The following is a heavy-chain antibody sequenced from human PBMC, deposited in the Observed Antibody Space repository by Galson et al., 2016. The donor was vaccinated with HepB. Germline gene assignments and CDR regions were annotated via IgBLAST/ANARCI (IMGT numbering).Heavy chain of an antibody. J-gene: IGHJ4*02. CDR3: ARGGCRGGGCLLHPPPSFDS. D-gene: IGHD2-15*01. V-gene: IGHV3-30*04. CDR2: ISYDGRNK. Sequence: SLRLSCAASGFTLSNFAMHWVRQAPGKGLEWVAVISYDGRNKYYADSVKGRFTISRDNSKNTLYLQMNSLRAEDTALYDCARGGCRGGGCLLHPPPSFDSWGQGTLVTVPP. CDR1: GFTLSNFA.